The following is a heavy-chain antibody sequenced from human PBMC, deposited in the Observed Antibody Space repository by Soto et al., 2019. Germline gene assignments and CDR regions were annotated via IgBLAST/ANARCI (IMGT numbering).Heavy chain of an antibody. CDR3: ARYRPVKPFDY. CDR2: IYYGGRT. D-gene: IGHD4-4*01. Sequence: SETLSLTCTVTGDSINSRSYYWGWIRQPPGKGLEWIGSIYYGGRTYNNPSLRSRVSMXXXTXXGXXSLXLXXVTXADTAVYYCARYRPVKPFDYWGQGTLVTVSS. CDR1: GDSINSRSYY. V-gene: IGHV4-39*01. J-gene: IGHJ4*02.